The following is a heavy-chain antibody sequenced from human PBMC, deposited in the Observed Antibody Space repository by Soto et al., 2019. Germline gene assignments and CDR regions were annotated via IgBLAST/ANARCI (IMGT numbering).Heavy chain of an antibody. Sequence: QVQFVQSGAEVKEPGASVKVSCKASGSTFTAITLHWVRQAPGQRLEWMGCIHAGSDNTEYSQKFQDRLTITRDTSASIVDMELSSLRSEDTALYYCARDYVKLGMDVWGQGTTVSVSS. CDR2: IHAGSDNT. V-gene: IGHV1-3*01. D-gene: IGHD3-10*02. CDR3: ARDYVKLGMDV. J-gene: IGHJ6*02. CDR1: GSTFTAIT.